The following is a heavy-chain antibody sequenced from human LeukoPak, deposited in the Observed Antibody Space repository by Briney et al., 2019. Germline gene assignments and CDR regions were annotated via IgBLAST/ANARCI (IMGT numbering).Heavy chain of an antibody. CDR1: GFTLRSYD. J-gene: IGHJ4*02. Sequence: GGSLSLLCAPSGFTLRSYDMLWVRQAPGEGREYVSGITSNGDHTQYALCEEGRFRISRDTHKNTLYLHVHCVRPEHVSVYFSGREPPQGSVNFYAVEYWGQGTLVSVSS. CDR2: ITSNGDHT. CDR3: GREPPQGSVNFYAVEY. D-gene: IGHD3-10*01. V-gene: IGHV3-64*01.